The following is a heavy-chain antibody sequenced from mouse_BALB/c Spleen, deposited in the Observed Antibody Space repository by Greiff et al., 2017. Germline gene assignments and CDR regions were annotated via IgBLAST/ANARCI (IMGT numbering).Heavy chain of an antibody. D-gene: IGHD4-1*01. V-gene: IGHV5-17*02. CDR2: ISSGSSTI. J-gene: IGHJ4*01. Sequence: EVQGVESGGGLVQPGGSRKLSCAASGFTFSSFGMHWVRQAPEKGLEWVAYISSGSSTIYYADTVKGRFTISRDNPKNTLFLQMTSLRSEDTAMYYCARSRGNWGMDYWGQGTSVTVSS. CDR1: GFTFSSFG. CDR3: ARSRGNWGMDY.